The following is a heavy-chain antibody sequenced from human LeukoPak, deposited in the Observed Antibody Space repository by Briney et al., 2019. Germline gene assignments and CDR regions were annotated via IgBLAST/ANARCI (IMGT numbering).Heavy chain of an antibody. D-gene: IGHD3-9*01. CDR3: ARGSYDILTGHYYFDD. Sequence: PGGSLRLSCAASGFTFDDFGMSWVRRAPGKGLEWVSGINWNVGSTGYADSVKGRFTISRDNAKNSLYLQMNSLRDEDTALYHCARGSYDILTGHYYFDDWGQGTLVTVSS. J-gene: IGHJ4*02. CDR1: GFTFDDFG. CDR2: INWNVGST. V-gene: IGHV3-20*01.